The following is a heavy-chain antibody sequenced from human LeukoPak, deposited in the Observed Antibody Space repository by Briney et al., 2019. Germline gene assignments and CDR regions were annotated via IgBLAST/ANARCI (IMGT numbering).Heavy chain of an antibody. J-gene: IGHJ3*02. CDR3: ARDLNREGAFDI. V-gene: IGHV1-69*13. D-gene: IGHD1-14*01. CDR1: GGTFSSYA. Sequence: ASVKVSCKASGGTFSSYAISWVRQAPGQGLEWMGGIIPIFGTANYAQKFQGRVTITADESTSTAYMELSSLRSEDTAVYYCARDLNREGAFDIWGQGTMSPSLQ. CDR2: IIPIFGTA.